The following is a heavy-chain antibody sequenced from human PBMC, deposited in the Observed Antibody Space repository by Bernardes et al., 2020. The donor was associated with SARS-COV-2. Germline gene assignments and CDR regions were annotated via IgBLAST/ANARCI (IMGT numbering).Heavy chain of an antibody. CDR1: GYTFTSYY. D-gene: IGHD6-6*01. Sequence: ASVKVSCKASGYTFTSYYIHWVRQAPGQGLEWTGIINPSGGNTFYAQKFQGRVSMTRDTSTNTVYMELSSLRSEDTAVYYCARVSSSVPDYWGQGTLVIVSS. V-gene: IGHV1-46*03. J-gene: IGHJ4*02. CDR3: ARVSSSVPDY. CDR2: INPSGGNT.